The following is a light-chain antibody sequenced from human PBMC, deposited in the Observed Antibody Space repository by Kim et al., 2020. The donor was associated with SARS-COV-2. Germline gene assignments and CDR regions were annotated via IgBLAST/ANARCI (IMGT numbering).Light chain of an antibody. J-gene: IGKJ5*01. Sequence: SGGNRINLPSLARQGGGPHVNWYGHKRGKGPNLRNYSSTTLQGGVPSRFSGGGSGTEFTLTISSLQREGFATYYCQQTYSSLTVTFGQRTRLEIK. V-gene: IGKV1-39*01. CDR2: SST. CDR1: QGGGPH. CDR3: QQTYSSLTVT.